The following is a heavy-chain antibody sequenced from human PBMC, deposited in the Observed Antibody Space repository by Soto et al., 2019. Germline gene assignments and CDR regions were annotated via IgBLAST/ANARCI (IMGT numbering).Heavy chain of an antibody. V-gene: IGHV3-30*04. CDR1: GFTFSSYA. J-gene: IGHJ3*02. D-gene: IGHD2-15*01. CDR3: ASLLGYCSGGSCYDAFDI. CDR2: ISYDGSNK. Sequence: GGSLRLSCAASGFTFSSYAMHWVRQAPGKGLEWVAVISYDGSNKYYVDSVKGRFTISRDNSKNTLYLQMNSLRAEDTAVYYCASLLGYCSGGSCYDAFDIWGQGTMVTVSS.